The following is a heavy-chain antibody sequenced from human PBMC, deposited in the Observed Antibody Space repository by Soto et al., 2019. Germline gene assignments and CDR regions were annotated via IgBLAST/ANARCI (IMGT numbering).Heavy chain of an antibody. J-gene: IGHJ4*02. CDR2: IDPSDSYI. CDR1: GYTFSGHW. V-gene: IGHV5-10-1*01. Sequence: GESLKISCKTSGYTFSGHWISWVRQVPGKGLQWMGNIDPSDSYINYNPAFRGHVTFSVDKSNSTAYLHWRSLGPSDTAIYYCARHGAAIWLGYWGQGTLVTV. CDR3: ARHGAAIWLGY. D-gene: IGHD6-19*01.